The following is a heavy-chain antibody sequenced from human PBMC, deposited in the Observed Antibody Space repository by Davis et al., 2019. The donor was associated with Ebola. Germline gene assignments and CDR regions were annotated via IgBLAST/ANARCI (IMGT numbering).Heavy chain of an antibody. CDR1: GFTFSGSA. CDR3: ARELEGIST. D-gene: IGHD2-15*01. CDR2: IRSKANSYAT. Sequence: GESLKISCAASGFTFSGSAMHWVRQASGKGLGWVGRIRSKANSYATAYAASVKGRFTISRDNSKNTLYLQMNSLRAEDTAVYYCARELEGISTWGQGTLVTVSS. V-gene: IGHV3-73*01. J-gene: IGHJ4*02.